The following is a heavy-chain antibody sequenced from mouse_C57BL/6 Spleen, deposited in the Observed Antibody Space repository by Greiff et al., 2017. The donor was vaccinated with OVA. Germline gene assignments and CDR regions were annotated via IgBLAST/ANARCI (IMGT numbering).Heavy chain of an antibody. CDR2: IRNKANGYTT. V-gene: IGHV7-3*01. Sequence: EVMLVESGGGLVQPGGSLSLSCAASGFTFTDYYMSWVRQPPGKALEWLGFIRNKANGYTTEYSASVKGRFTISRDNSQSILYLQMNALRAEDSATYYCARANWDPYWYFDVWGTGTTVTVSS. CDR3: ARANWDPYWYFDV. D-gene: IGHD4-1*01. J-gene: IGHJ1*03. CDR1: GFTFTDYY.